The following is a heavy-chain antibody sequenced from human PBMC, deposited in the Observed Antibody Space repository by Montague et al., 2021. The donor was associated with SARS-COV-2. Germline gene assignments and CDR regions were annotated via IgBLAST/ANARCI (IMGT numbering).Heavy chain of an antibody. CDR2: ISSSGGI. D-gene: IGHD5-12*01. J-gene: IGHJ4*02. CDR1: GSISGYY. V-gene: IGHV4-4*07. Sequence: SETLSLTCTVSGSISGYYWTWIRQSAGKGLEWIGRISSSGGIDYXASLKSRVTMSLDTSKIQLSLKLSSVTAAATAVYYCARQYIGYNRRFDYWGQGALVTVSP. CDR3: ARQYIGYNRRFDY.